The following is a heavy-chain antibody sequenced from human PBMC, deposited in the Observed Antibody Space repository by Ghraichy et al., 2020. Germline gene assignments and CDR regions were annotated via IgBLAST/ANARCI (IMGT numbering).Heavy chain of an antibody. CDR3: AKDEDSGSYLLGYIY. V-gene: IGHV3-23*01. J-gene: IGHJ4*02. CDR2: ISGSGGST. D-gene: IGHD1-26*01. CDR1: GFTFSSYA. Sequence: GGSLRLSCAASGFTFSSYAMSWVRQAPGKGLEWVSAISGSGGSTYYADSVKGRFTISRDNFKNTLYLQMNSLRAEDTAVYYCAKDEDSGSYLLGYIYWGQGTLVTVSS.